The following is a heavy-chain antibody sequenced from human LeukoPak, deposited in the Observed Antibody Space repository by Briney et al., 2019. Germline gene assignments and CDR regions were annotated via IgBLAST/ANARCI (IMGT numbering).Heavy chain of an antibody. D-gene: IGHD4-17*01. CDR1: AFSFSSYS. J-gene: IGHJ4*02. Sequence: PGGSLRLSCAASAFSFSSYSMNWVRQAPGKGLEWVSSISSSGSYIYYADSVKGRFTISTDNAKNSLHLQMNSLRVEDTAVYYCARGHYGRDYWGQGTLVTVSS. CDR2: ISSSGSYI. CDR3: ARGHYGRDY. V-gene: IGHV3-21*01.